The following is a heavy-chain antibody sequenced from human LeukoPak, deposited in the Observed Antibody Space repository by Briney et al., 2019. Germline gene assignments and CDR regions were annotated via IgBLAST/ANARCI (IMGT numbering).Heavy chain of an antibody. Sequence: ASVKVTCKASGYTFTSYGISWVRQAPGQGLEWMGWISAYNGNTNYAQKLQGRVTMTTDTSTSTAYMELRSLRSDDTAVYYCARDLALGSPGWFDPWGQGTLVTVSS. CDR3: ARDLALGSPGWFDP. D-gene: IGHD2-15*01. V-gene: IGHV1-18*01. CDR2: ISAYNGNT. J-gene: IGHJ5*02. CDR1: GYTFTSYG.